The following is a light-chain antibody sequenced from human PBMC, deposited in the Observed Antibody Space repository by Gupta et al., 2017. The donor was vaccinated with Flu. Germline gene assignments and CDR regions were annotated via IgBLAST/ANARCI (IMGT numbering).Light chain of an antibody. CDR3: QQRSNWPLT. CDR2: DTS. CDR1: QSVSNY. J-gene: IGKJ4*01. Sequence: GDTATLSCGASQSVSNYVAWYQQKPGQAPKLLIYDTSNRATGIPARFSGSGSGTDFTLTISSLEPEDFGTYFCQQRSNWPLTFGGGTKVEIK. V-gene: IGKV3-11*01.